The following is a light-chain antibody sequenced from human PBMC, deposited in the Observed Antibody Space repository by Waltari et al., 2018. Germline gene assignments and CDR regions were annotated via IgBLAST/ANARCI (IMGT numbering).Light chain of an antibody. J-gene: IGLJ2*01. CDR2: KDS. V-gene: IGLV3-25*03. CDR3: QSADSSGTVV. Sequence: SYELTQPPSVSVSPVQTARITCSGDALPKQYAYWYQQKPGQAPVLVIYKDSERPSGIPERFSGSSSGTTVTLTISGVQAEDEADYYCQSADSSGTVVFGGGTKLTVL. CDR1: ALPKQY.